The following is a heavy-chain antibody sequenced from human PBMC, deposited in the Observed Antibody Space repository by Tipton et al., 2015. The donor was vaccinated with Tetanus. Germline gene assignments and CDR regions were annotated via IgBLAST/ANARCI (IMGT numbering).Heavy chain of an antibody. D-gene: IGHD3-9*01. CDR2: IYTSGST. Sequence: TLSLTCTVSGGSISSYYWSWIRQPAGKGLEWIGRIYTSGSTNYNPSLKSRVTMSVDTSKNQFSLKLSSVTAADTAVYYCAKMGGYDILTGHYYYYGMAAWGQGPTVPVSS. V-gene: IGHV4-4*07. J-gene: IGHJ6*02. CDR1: GGSISSYY. CDR3: AKMGGYDILTGHYYYYGMAA.